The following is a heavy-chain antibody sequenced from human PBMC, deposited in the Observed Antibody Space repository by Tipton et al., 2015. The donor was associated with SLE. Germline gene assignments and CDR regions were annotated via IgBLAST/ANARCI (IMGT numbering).Heavy chain of an antibody. CDR1: GFTFSNYG. J-gene: IGHJ4*02. CDR3: AKEAGDYGTSYYLDV. CDR2: ISGTGGAT. Sequence: GSLRLSCAASGFTFSNYGMTWVRQAPGKGLEWVSTISGTGGATYYAESVKGRFTISRDNSKNTLYLQMNSLRAEATAIYYCAKEAGDYGTSYYLDVWGQGTLVTVSS. D-gene: IGHD4-17*01. V-gene: IGHV3-23*01.